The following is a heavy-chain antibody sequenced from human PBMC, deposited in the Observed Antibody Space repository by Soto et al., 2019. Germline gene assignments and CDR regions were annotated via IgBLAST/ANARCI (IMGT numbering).Heavy chain of an antibody. CDR3: ARESPTLYAMDV. D-gene: IGHD2-8*01. J-gene: IGHJ6*02. CDR2: IWYEGENK. CDR1: GFTFNNFG. V-gene: IGHV3-33*01. Sequence: QLVESGAGVVQPGRSLRLSCAASGFTFNNFGIHWVRQAPGKGLEWVAIIWYEGENKYYSDSVKGRFIISRDNSKSTMFLEMNSLRADDTAVYFCARESPTLYAMDVWGQGTTVIVSS.